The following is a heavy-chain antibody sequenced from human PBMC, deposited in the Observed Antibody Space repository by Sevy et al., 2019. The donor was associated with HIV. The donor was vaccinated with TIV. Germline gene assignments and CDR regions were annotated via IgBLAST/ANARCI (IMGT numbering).Heavy chain of an antibody. Sequence: GGYLRLSCAASGFTFSSYWMHWVRQAPGKGLVWVSRINSDGSSTNYADSVKGRFTISRDNAKNTLYLQMNSLRAEDTAVYYCARGHSGTYYYFDYWGQGTLVTVSS. CDR3: ARGHSGTYYYFDY. CDR2: INSDGSST. D-gene: IGHD1-26*01. J-gene: IGHJ4*02. V-gene: IGHV3-74*01. CDR1: GFTFSSYW.